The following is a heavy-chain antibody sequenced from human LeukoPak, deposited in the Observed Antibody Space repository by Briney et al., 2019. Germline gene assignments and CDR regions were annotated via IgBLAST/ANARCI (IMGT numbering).Heavy chain of an antibody. J-gene: IGHJ3*02. V-gene: IGHV4-61*02. D-gene: IGHD1-26*01. CDR3: AREIRVGGYAFDI. Sequence: PSETLSLTCTVSGGSISSGSYYWSWIRQPAGKGLEWIGRIYTSGSTNYNPSLKSRVTISVDTSKNQFSLKLSSVTAADTAVYYCAREIRVGGYAFDIWGQGTMVTVSS. CDR1: GGSISSGSYY. CDR2: IYTSGST.